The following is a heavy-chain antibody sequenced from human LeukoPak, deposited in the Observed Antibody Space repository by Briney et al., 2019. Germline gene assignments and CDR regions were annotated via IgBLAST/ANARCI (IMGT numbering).Heavy chain of an antibody. CDR2: ISGSGGTT. CDR1: GFTFSSYV. V-gene: IGHV3-23*01. Sequence: PGGSLRLSCAASGFTFSSYVMSWVRQAPGKGLEWVSTISGSGGTTYYADSVRGRFTISRDNSKNTLYLQMNSLRAEDTALYYCAKDRRDYGSGSYYTQGYFDYWGQGTLVTVSS. D-gene: IGHD3-10*01. J-gene: IGHJ4*02. CDR3: AKDRRDYGSGSYYTQGYFDY.